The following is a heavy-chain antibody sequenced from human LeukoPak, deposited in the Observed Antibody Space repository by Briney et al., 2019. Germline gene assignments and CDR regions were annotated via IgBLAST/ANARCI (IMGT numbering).Heavy chain of an antibody. D-gene: IGHD2/OR15-2a*01. CDR2: IYARGNT. J-gene: IGHJ3*02. Sequence: PSESLSLTCTVSGGSISGNYYWSWIRQPAGKGLEWIGRIYARGNTNYNPSLKSRVTISVDTSKNQFSLKLSSVTAADTPVYFCARDSHAYFDAFDIWGQGTMVTVSS. CDR3: ARDSHAYFDAFDI. CDR1: GGSISGNYY. V-gene: IGHV4-61*02.